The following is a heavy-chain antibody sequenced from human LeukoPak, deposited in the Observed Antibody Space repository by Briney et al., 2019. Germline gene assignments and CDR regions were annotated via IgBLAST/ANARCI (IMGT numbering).Heavy chain of an antibody. V-gene: IGHV1-18*01. Sequence: SVKVSCKASGYTFTSYDINWVRQAPGHGLEWMGWISAYNGNTNYAQKLQGRVTMTTDTSTSTAYMELRSLRSDDTAVYYCARGVVVVPADRCYYMHVWGKGTTVTVSS. CDR2: ISAYNGNT. CDR3: ARGVVVVPADRCYYMHV. D-gene: IGHD2-2*01. CDR1: GYTFTSYD. J-gene: IGHJ6*03.